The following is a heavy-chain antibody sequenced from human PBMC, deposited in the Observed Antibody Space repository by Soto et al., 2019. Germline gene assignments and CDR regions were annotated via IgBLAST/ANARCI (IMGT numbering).Heavy chain of an antibody. CDR3: ARRYGDAVAF. V-gene: IGHV4-59*01. CDR1: GGSISSYY. D-gene: IGHD4-17*01. Sequence: QVQLQESGPGLVRPSETLSLTCTVSGGSISSYYWSWIRQPPGKGLEWIGYIYYSGSTNYNPSLKSRVPISVDTSKNQFSLKLSSVTAADTAVYYCARRYGDAVAFWGQGTLVTVSS. CDR2: IYYSGST. J-gene: IGHJ4*02.